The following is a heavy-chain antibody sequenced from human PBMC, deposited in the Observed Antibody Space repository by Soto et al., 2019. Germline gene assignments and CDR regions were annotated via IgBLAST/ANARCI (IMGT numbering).Heavy chain of an antibody. V-gene: IGHV3-21*01. CDR3: ATRYCSTTLCYAFDD. D-gene: IGHD2-2*01. Sequence: GGSLRLSCAASGFAFSDYSMNWVRQTPGKGLGWVASISSSGTYTYYADSVKGRFTISRDNAKNSLYPQMNSLRAEDTAVYFCATRYCSTTLCYAFDDWGQGTMVTVSS. J-gene: IGHJ3*01. CDR1: GFAFSDYS. CDR2: ISSSGTYT.